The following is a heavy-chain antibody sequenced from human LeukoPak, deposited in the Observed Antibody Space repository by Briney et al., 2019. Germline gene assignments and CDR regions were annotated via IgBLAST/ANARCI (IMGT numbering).Heavy chain of an antibody. CDR2: INPNDGDT. D-gene: IGHD2-2*01. CDR1: GYTFTDYY. CDR3: ARANFLYCSSSTCLFDY. J-gene: IGHJ4*02. Sequence: PWASVKVSCKASGYTFTDYYMHWERQAPGQGFEWMGWINPNDGDTNYAQKFQGRVTMTRETSISTAHMEVSRLRSDDTAVYYCARANFLYCSSSTCLFDYWGQGTLVTVSS. V-gene: IGHV1-2*02.